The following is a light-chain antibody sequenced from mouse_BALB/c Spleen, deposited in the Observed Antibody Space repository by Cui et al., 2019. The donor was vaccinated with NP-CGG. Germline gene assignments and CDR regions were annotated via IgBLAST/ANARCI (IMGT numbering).Light chain of an antibody. J-gene: IGLJ1*01. CDR2: GTN. CDR1: TGAVTTSNY. CDR3: ALWYSNHWV. Sequence: QAVVTQESGTNTSPGETVTLTCRSSTGAVTTSNYANWVQEKPDHLFTGLIGGTNNRAPGVPARFSGSLIGDKAALTITGAQTEDEAIYFCALWYSNHWVFGGGTKLTVL. V-gene: IGLV1*01.